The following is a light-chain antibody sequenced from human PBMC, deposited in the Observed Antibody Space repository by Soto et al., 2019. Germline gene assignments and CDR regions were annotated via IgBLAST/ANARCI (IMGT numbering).Light chain of an antibody. J-gene: IGKJ1*01. Sequence: EIVMTQSPATLSVSPGEIATLSCRASQNVKSDLAWYQQKRGQAPRLLIHGASTRATGIPARFSGSGSGTEFTLTISSLQSGDFAVYFCQQYNNWPRTFGQGTKVDIK. CDR1: QNVKSD. V-gene: IGKV3-15*01. CDR2: GAS. CDR3: QQYNNWPRT.